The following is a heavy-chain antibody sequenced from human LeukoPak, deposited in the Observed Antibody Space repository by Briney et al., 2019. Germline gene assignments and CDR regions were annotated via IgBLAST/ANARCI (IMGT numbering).Heavy chain of an antibody. D-gene: IGHD2-2*01. V-gene: IGHV3-30*18. CDR3: AKDLGIVVVPALDV. J-gene: IGHJ6*02. Sequence: GRPLRLSCTASGFNLSSYGVHWVRQAPGKGLEWVAVISYDGSNKYYGDSVKGRFTISRDNTKNTLYLQMNSLRAEDTAVYYCAKDLGIVVVPALDVWGQGTTVTVSS. CDR2: ISYDGSNK. CDR1: GFNLSSYG.